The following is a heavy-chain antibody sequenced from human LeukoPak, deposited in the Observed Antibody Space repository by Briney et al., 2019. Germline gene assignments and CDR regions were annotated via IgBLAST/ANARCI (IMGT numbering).Heavy chain of an antibody. Sequence: ASVKVSCKASGYIFITYYIHWVRQAPGQGLEWMGVINPSDGSTNYAQKFQGRVTMTRDTSTSTAYMELDSLRFEDTAVYYCARDVAREFDYWGQGTLVTVSS. V-gene: IGHV1-46*01. J-gene: IGHJ4*02. D-gene: IGHD5-24*01. CDR2: INPSDGST. CDR3: ARDVAREFDY. CDR1: GYIFITYY.